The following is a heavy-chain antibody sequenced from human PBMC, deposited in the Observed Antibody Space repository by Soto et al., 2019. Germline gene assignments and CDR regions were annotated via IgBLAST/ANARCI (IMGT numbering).Heavy chain of an antibody. D-gene: IGHD2-2*03. Sequence: GGSLRLSCVGSGFTFSSYGMNWVRKAQGKGLEWLSFISSSTTTIYYADSVKGRFTISRDSAKNSLYLQMNSLRDEDTAVYYCARDGYCISTSCFFLPDVWGQGTTVTVSS. CDR3: ARDGYCISTSCFFLPDV. J-gene: IGHJ6*02. V-gene: IGHV3-48*02. CDR2: ISSSTTTI. CDR1: GFTFSSYG.